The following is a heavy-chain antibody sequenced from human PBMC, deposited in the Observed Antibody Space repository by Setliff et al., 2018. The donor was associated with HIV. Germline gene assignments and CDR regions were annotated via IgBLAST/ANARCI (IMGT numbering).Heavy chain of an antibody. V-gene: IGHV4-34*01. CDR1: GGSFSGYY. CDR3: AAASSWDPLLDY. J-gene: IGHJ4*02. Sequence: KPSETLSLTCAVYGGSFSGYYWGWIRQPPGKGLEWIGEINHSGSTNYNPSLKSRVTISVDTSMDQFSLKLNSVTAADTAVYYCAAASSWDPLLDYWGQGTLVTVSS. CDR2: INHSGST. D-gene: IGHD6-13*01.